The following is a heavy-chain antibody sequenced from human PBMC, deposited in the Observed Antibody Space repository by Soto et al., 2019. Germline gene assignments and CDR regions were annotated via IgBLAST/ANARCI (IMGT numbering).Heavy chain of an antibody. D-gene: IGHD5-12*01. CDR3: ARVISGYGNYYYYMDV. CDR1: GYSFTSYW. V-gene: IGHV5-51*01. Sequence: PGESLKISCKGSGYSFTSYWIGWVRQMPGKGLEWMGIIYPGDSDTRYSPSFQGQVTISADKSISTAYLQWSSLKASDTAMYYCARVISGYGNYYYYMDVWGKGTTVTVSS. CDR2: IYPGDSDT. J-gene: IGHJ6*03.